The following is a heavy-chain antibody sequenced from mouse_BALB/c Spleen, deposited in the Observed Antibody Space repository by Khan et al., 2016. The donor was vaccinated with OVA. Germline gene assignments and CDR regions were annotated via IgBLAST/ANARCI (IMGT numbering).Heavy chain of an antibody. CDR3: PRFGYLFAY. CDR2: IYPGNSDT. CDR1: GYTFTSYW. V-gene: IGHV1-5*01. J-gene: IGHJ3*01. D-gene: IGHD2-2*01. Sequence: VQLQQSGTVLARPGTSVKMSCKASGYTFTSYWMHWVKQRPGQGLEGIGAIYPGNSDTSYNQKFRGKAKLTAVTSTSTAYRELSSLTNEDSAVYYCPRFGYLFAYWGQGTLVTVSA.